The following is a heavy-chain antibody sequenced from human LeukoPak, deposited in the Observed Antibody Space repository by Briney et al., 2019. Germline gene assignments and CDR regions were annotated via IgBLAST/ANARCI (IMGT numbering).Heavy chain of an antibody. V-gene: IGHV3-30*18. Sequence: GRALRLSCAASGFTFSTYGMHWVRQAPGKGVEWVAVISYDGSNKYYTVSVYGRFTISRDNSKNPLYLQMNSLRTEDTAVYYCAKSDLGHRSRQVGHFDYWGQGTLVTVSS. D-gene: IGHD2-15*01. J-gene: IGHJ4*02. CDR1: GFTFSTYG. CDR3: AKSDLGHRSRQVGHFDY. CDR2: ISYDGSNK.